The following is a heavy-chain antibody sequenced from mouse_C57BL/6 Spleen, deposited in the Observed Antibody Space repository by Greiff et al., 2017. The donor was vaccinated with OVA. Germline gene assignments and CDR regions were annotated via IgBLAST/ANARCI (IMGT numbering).Heavy chain of an antibody. CDR3: ARSEGDDYPFAY. D-gene: IGHD2-4*01. J-gene: IGHJ3*01. CDR1: GYAFTNYL. CDR2: INPGSGGT. Sequence: QVQLKQSGAELVRPGTSVKVSCKASGYAFTNYLIEWVKQRPGQGLEWIGVINPGSGGTNYNEKFKGKATLTADKSSSTAYMQLSSLTSEDSAVYFCARSEGDDYPFAYWGQGTLVTVSA. V-gene: IGHV1-54*01.